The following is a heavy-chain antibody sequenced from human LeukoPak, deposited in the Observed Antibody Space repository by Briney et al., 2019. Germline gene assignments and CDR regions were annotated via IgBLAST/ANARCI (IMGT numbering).Heavy chain of an antibody. CDR2: INPNSVGT. V-gene: IGHV1-2*06. Sequence: ASVNVSYKASGYTLTDYYMHWVRQAPRQEVEWMGRINPNSVGTNYPQKFQGRGTMTRDTSISTAYMELSRLRSDDTAVYYCARDDWGDYWYFDLWGRGTLVTVSS. CDR3: ARDDWGDYWYFDL. D-gene: IGHD3-9*01. CDR1: GYTLTDYY. J-gene: IGHJ2*01.